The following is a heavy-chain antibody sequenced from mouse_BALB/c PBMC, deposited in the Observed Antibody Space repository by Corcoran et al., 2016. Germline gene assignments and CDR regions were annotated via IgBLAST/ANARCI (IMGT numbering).Heavy chain of an antibody. J-gene: IGHJ1*01. CDR2: IKQDESEK. D-gene: IGHD1-1*01. V-gene: IGHV5-17*01. Sequence: EVQLVESGGGLVQPGGSLRLSCAASGFTFSIYWMSWVRQAPGKGLEWVANIKQDESEKYYVDSAKGRFTISRDNAKNSLYLQMNSLRAEDTAVYYCASGSYDYYYYGMDVWGQGTTVTVSS. CDR1: GFTFSIYW. CDR3: ASGSYDYYYYGMDV.